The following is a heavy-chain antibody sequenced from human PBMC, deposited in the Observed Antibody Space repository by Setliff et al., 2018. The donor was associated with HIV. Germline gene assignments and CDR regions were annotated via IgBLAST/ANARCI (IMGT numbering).Heavy chain of an antibody. V-gene: IGHV4-34*01. CDR3: ARESQQYYDILTGFNYYYGMDV. CDR1: GGSMGSHY. D-gene: IGHD3-9*01. Sequence: SETLSLTCVISGGSMGSHYWSWIRQPPGKGLEWIGEINHSGSTNYNPSLKSRVTISVDTSKNQVSLRLTSVTSADTALYYCARESQQYYDILTGFNYYYGMDVWGRGITVTVSS. J-gene: IGHJ6*02. CDR2: INHSGST.